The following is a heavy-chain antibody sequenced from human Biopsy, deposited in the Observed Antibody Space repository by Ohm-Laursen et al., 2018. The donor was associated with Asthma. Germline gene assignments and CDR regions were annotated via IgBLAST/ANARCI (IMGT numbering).Heavy chain of an antibody. CDR2: INYKSSSI. Sequence: GSLRLSCTAFGFTFSGYSMNWVRQAPGKGLEWVSYINYKSSSIYYDDPVKGRFTVSRDNARNSLFLQMNSLGDEDAAVYYCAREDGWCRGGRCVSWFDSWGQGTLVTVSS. CDR3: AREDGWCRGGRCVSWFDS. J-gene: IGHJ5*01. D-gene: IGHD2-15*01. CDR1: GFTFSGYS. V-gene: IGHV3-48*02.